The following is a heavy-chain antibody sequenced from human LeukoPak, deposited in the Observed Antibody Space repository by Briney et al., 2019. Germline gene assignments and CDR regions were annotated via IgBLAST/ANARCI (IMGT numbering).Heavy chain of an antibody. J-gene: IGHJ4*02. V-gene: IGHV3-43*02. CDR2: VSGDGGST. D-gene: IGHD5-24*01. CDR1: GFSLDDYA. CDR3: AKDKGDGEYVDY. Sequence: GSLRLSCAASGFSLDDYAMLWVRQGPGQGLEWVSLVSGDGGSTYYGDSVKGRFIISRDNSKNSLYLEMNSLRIEDTGLYYCAKDKGDGEYVDYWGEGTLVTVSS.